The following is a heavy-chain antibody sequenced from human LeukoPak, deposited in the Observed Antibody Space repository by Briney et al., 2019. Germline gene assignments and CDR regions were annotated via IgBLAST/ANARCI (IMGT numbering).Heavy chain of an antibody. D-gene: IGHD5-12*01. CDR2: VSRSSRFI. V-gene: IGHV3-21*01. CDR3: ARVSDAFDYFFDS. J-gene: IGHJ4*02. CDR1: GFAFSTYS. Sequence: GGSLRLSCAASGFAFSTYSMNWVRQAPGKGLEWVSSVSRSSRFIFYADSVQGRFTISRDDAKDSLFLQMNSLRAEDTAVYYCARVSDAFDYFFDSWDQGTLVTVSS.